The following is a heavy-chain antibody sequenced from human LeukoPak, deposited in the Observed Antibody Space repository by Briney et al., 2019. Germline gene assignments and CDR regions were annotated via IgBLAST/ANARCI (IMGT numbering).Heavy chain of an antibody. Sequence: ETLSLTCTVSGGSISSYFWSWLRQPPGKGLEWVSSISSSSSYIYYADSVKGRFTISRDNAKNSLYLQMNSLRAEDTAVYYCARAVGRAAAGGFDYWGQGTLVTVSS. V-gene: IGHV3-21*01. CDR1: GGSISSYF. D-gene: IGHD6-13*01. CDR3: ARAVGRAAAGGFDY. J-gene: IGHJ4*02. CDR2: ISSSSSYI.